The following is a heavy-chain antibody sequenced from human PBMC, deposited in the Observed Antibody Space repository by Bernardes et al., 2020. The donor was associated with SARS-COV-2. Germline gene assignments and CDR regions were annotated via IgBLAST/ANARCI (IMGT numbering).Heavy chain of an antibody. CDR1: GFTVSSNY. CDR2: IYSGGST. V-gene: IGHV3-53*01. CDR3: ARADPYQLLFGYYGMDV. D-gene: IGHD2-2*01. Sequence: GGSLRLSCAASGFTVSSNYMSWVRQAPGKGLEWVSVIYSGGSTYYADSVKGRFTISRDNSKNTLYLQMNSLRAEDTAVYYCARADPYQLLFGYYGMDVWGQGTTVTVSS. J-gene: IGHJ6*02.